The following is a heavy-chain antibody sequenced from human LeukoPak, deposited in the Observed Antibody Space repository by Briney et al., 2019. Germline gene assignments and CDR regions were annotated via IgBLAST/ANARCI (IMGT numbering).Heavy chain of an antibody. V-gene: IGHV1-2*02. J-gene: IGHJ4*02. Sequence: ASVKVSCKASGYTFSDFNIHWVRQAPGQGLEYVGWITPKSGDTYSPQRFQGRVTMTRHASISTAYMELSSLRSDDTAVYFCARVRLADERAWAYWGQGTLVTVSS. CDR3: ARVRLADERAWAY. CDR2: ITPKSGDT. CDR1: GYTFSDFN. D-gene: IGHD3-3*02.